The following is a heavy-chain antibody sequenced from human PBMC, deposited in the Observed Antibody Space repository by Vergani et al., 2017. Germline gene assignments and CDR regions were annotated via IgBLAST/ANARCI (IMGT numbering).Heavy chain of an antibody. D-gene: IGHD2-15*01. J-gene: IGHJ4*02. CDR2: IYHSGYT. CDR3: SRSPSDFVVEEFDY. V-gene: IGHV4-30-4*08. CDR1: GGSISSGDSY. Sequence: QVQLQESGPGLVKPSQTLSLTCNVSGGSISSGDSYWSWIRQTPGKGLEWIGYIYHSGYTHYNPSPRSRVTLSVDTSKNQFSLKVTTVTAADTAVYFGSRSPSDFVVEEFDYWGQGTLGTVSS.